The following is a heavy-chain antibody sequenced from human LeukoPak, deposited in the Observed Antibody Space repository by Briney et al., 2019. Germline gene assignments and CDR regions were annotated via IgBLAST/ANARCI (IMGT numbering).Heavy chain of an antibody. CDR1: GGSISSGGYS. D-gene: IGHD2-15*01. V-gene: IGHV4-30-2*01. J-gene: IGHJ5*02. Sequence: PSETLSLTCAVSGGSISSGGYSWSWIRQPPGKGLEWIGYIYHSGSTYYNPSLKSRVTISVDRSKNQFSLKLSSVTAADTAVYYCARALRLGYCSGGSCYGWFDPWGQGTLVTVSS. CDR3: ARALRLGYCSGGSCYGWFDP. CDR2: IYHSGST.